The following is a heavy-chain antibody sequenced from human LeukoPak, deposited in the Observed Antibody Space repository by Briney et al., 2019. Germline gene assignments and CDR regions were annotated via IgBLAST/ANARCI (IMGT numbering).Heavy chain of an antibody. CDR1: GFTFSNYT. CDR2: ISGSGVST. Sequence: PGGSLRLSSAASGFTFSNYTMSWVRQAPGKELECVSVISGSGVSTYYAHSVKGRFTISRDNSKNTLFLQMNSLRAEDTAVYYCASRRDETLDYWGQGTLVTVSS. J-gene: IGHJ4*02. CDR3: ASRRDETLDY. V-gene: IGHV3-23*01.